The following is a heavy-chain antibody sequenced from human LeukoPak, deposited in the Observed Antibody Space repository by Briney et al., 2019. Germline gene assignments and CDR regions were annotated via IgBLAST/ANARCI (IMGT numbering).Heavy chain of an antibody. Sequence: ASVKVSCKASGYTFTSYYMHWVRQAPGQGLEWMGWINTNTGNPTYAQGFTGRFVFSLDTSVSTAYLQISSLKAEDTAVYYCASLTRGITMVRGFDAFDIWGQGTMVTVSS. CDR1: GYTFTSYY. D-gene: IGHD3-10*01. CDR3: ASLTRGITMVRGFDAFDI. V-gene: IGHV7-4-1*02. CDR2: INTNTGNP. J-gene: IGHJ3*02.